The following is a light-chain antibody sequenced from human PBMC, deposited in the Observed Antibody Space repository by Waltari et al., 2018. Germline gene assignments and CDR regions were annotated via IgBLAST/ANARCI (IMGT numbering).Light chain of an antibody. Sequence: QSVLTQPPSVSGAPGPRVTISCTGSNSNIGAGYDVHWYQQLPGTAPKLHIYGNSNRPSGVPDRFSGSKSGTSASLDITGLQAEDEADYYCQSYDNSLSGSGIFGGGTKLTVL. CDR3: QSYDNSLSGSGI. CDR1: NSNIGAGYD. CDR2: GNS. J-gene: IGLJ2*01. V-gene: IGLV1-40*01.